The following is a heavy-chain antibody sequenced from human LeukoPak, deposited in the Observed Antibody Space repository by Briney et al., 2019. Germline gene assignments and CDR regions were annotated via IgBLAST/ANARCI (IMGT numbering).Heavy chain of an antibody. D-gene: IGHD6-13*01. J-gene: IGHJ4*02. CDR1: GYTFTSYD. Sequence: ASVKVSCKASGYTFTSYDINWVRQATGQGLEWRGWMNPNSGNTGYAQKFQGRVTMTRNTSISTAYMELSSLRSEDTAVYYCARGKWQQLVRVLVYWGQGTLVTVSS. CDR2: MNPNSGNT. V-gene: IGHV1-8*01. CDR3: ARGKWQQLVRVLVY.